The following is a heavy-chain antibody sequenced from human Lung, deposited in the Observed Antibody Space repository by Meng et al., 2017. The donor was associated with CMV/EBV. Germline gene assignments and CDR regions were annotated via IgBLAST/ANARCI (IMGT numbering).Heavy chain of an antibody. Sequence: QVRPVKCEAVVKKPGVSFKVSCKSADYSITGYGGCWVRQAPGQGLEWMAWLGAHPGDTSHAPKFLGRVTVNADTATATAYMELRSLRSDDTAVYYCTRGTPGRSYCDYWGLGTLVTVSS. D-gene: IGHD3-10*01. CDR1: DYSITGYG. CDR2: LGAHPGDT. J-gene: IGHJ4*02. V-gene: IGHV1-18*01. CDR3: TRGTPGRSYCDY.